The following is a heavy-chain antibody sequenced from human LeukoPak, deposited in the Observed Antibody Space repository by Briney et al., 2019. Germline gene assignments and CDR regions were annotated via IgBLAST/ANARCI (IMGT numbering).Heavy chain of an antibody. CDR3: ARSTVVKLGYFDY. CDR1: GGSISSYY. D-gene: IGHD4-23*01. CDR2: IYYSGST. Sequence: PSETLSLTCTVSGGSISSYYWSWIRQPPGKGLEWIGYIYYSGSTNYNPSLKSRVTISVDTSKNQFSLKLSSVTAADTAVYYCARSTVVKLGYFDYWGQGTLVTVSS. V-gene: IGHV4-59*01. J-gene: IGHJ4*02.